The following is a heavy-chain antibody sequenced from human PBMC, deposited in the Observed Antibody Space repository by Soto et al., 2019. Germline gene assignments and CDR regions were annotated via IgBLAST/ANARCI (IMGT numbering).Heavy chain of an antibody. J-gene: IGHJ4*02. CDR3: ARPSFGGVTPFVY. Sequence: SETLSLTCTVSGGSISSSDYYWGWIRQAPGKGLEWIGSIYYTGSTYYNPSLKSRVTISVDTSKNQFSLKLSSVTAADTAVYYCARPSFGGVTPFVYWGQGTLVTVSS. CDR1: GGSISSSDYY. D-gene: IGHD3-16*01. CDR2: IYYTGST. V-gene: IGHV4-39*01.